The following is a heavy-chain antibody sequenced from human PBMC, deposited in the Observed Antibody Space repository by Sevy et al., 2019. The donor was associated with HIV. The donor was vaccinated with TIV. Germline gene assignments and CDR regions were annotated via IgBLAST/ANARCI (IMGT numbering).Heavy chain of an antibody. J-gene: IGHJ6*02. Sequence: GGSLRLSCAASGFSFSWYWMSWVRQAPGKGLEWISYISGNSAAIYYADSVKGRFTVSRDNDNDALYLQLNSLRYDDTALYYCARGPDCGGDCDIGFYYPLDVWGQGTTVTVSS. V-gene: IGHV3-48*02. CDR3: ARGPDCGGDCDIGFYYPLDV. CDR1: GFSFSWYW. D-gene: IGHD2-21*02. CDR2: ISGNSAAI.